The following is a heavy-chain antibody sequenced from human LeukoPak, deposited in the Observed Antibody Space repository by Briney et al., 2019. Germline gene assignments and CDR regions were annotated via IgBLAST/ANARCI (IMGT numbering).Heavy chain of an antibody. CDR1: GYIFTTSA. J-gene: IGHJ4*02. Sequence: ASVKVSCKASGYIFTTSAIYWVRQAPGQRPEWMGWINAGNGNTKYSQKFQVRVSLTRDTSASAAYMELSRLTPEDTAVYYCTTSVSEGDEDGILTGFNYWGQGTLVTVSS. V-gene: IGHV1-3*01. D-gene: IGHD3-9*01. CDR2: INAGNGNT. CDR3: TTSVSEGDEDGILTGFNY.